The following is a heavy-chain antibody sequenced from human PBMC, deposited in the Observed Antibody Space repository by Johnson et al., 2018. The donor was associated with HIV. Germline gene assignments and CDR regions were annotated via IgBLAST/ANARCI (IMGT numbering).Heavy chain of an antibody. V-gene: IGHV3-9*01. D-gene: IGHD3-10*01. Sequence: VQLVESGGGLVQPGRSLRLSCAASGFTFDDYALHWVRQGPGKGLEWVAGIGSNGLPRGSVDSVKGRFTLSREDSTNSRYLRMNSLRSEDTAVYYCARDYYGSGSYYNVWVAGAFDIGGQGTMVTVSS. CDR1: GFTFDDYA. CDR3: ARDYYGSGSYYNVWVAGAFDI. CDR2: IGSNGLPR. J-gene: IGHJ3*02.